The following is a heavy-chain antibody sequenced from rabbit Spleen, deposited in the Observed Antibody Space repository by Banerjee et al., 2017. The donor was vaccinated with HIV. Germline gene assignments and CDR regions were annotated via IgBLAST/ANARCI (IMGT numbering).Heavy chain of an antibody. CDR1: GFSFISGYY. Sequence: QSLEESGGDLVKPGTSLTLTCTASGFSFISGYYMCWVRQAPGKGLEWIACIAAGSGGTTYYANWAKGRFTISSHNAQNTLYLQLSSLTAADTATYFCVRDQAGDADYGPYYLNLWGPGTLVTVS. CDR2: IAAGSGGTT. D-gene: IGHD2-1*01. J-gene: IGHJ4*01. V-gene: IGHV1S40*01. CDR3: VRDQAGDADYGPYYLNL.